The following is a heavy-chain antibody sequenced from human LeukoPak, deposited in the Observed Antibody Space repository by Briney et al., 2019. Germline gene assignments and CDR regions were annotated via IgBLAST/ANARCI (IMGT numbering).Heavy chain of an antibody. CDR2: INHSGST. CDR3: ARGIGLWFGELYFDY. V-gene: IGHV4-34*01. D-gene: IGHD3-10*01. CDR1: GGSISSYY. J-gene: IGHJ4*02. Sequence: SEILSLTCTVSGGSISSYYWSWIRQPPGKGLEWIGEINHSGSTNYNPSLKSRVTISVDTSKNQFSLKLSSVTAADTAVYYCARGIGLWFGELYFDYWGLGTLVTVSS.